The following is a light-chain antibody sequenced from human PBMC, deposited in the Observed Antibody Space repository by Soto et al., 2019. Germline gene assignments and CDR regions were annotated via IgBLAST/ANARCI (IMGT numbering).Light chain of an antibody. CDR3: QQYDGSWT. CDR2: KAS. J-gene: IGKJ1*01. CDR1: QSIGSS. V-gene: IGKV1-5*03. Sequence: DIQMTQSPSTLSASVGDRVTITCRASQSIGSSLAWYQQKLGKAPKLLIYKASSLESGVPSRFSGSGSGTEFTLAISSLQPDEFATYYCQQYDGSWTFGQGTKVEIK.